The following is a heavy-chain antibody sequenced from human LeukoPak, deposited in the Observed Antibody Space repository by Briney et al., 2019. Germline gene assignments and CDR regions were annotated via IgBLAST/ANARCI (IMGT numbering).Heavy chain of an antibody. V-gene: IGHV4-39*01. J-gene: IGHJ4*02. CDR1: GDSTSSDRYY. Sequence: SETLSLTCTVSGDSTSSDRYYGGWVRQPPGKGLEWIGNIYYSGSTYYNPSLKSRVTISVDTSKNQFSLKLSSVTAADTAVYHCERYCRSSDYYHFDHWGQGTLVTVSS. CDR2: IYYSGST. CDR3: ERYCRSSDYYHFDH. D-gene: IGHD4-17*01.